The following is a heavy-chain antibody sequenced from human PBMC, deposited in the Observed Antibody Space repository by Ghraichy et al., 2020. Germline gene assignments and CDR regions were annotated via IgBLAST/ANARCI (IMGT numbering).Heavy chain of an antibody. CDR3: ASLVVVVAATTTFDY. J-gene: IGHJ4*02. CDR2: ISSSSSTI. V-gene: IGHV3-48*04. D-gene: IGHD2-15*01. CDR1: GFTFSSYS. Sequence: GGSLRLSCAASGFTFSSYSMNWVRQAPGKGLEWVSYISSSSSTIYYADSVKGRFTISRDNAKNSLYLQMNSLRAEDTAVYYCASLVVVVAATTTFDYWGQGTLVTVSS.